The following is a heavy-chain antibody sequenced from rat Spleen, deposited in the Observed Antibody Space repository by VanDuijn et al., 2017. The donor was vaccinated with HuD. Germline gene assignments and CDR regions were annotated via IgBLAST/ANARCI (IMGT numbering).Heavy chain of an antibody. V-gene: IGHV5-29*01. J-gene: IGHJ2*01. Sequence: EVRLVESGGGLVQPGRSLKLSCSASGFTFTNYDMAWVRQAPTKGLEWVATISSDGGRNFYRDSVKGRFTISRANAKSTLNLQMDSLRSEDTATYYCARRHYGYTDYFDYWGQGVMVTVSS. CDR2: ISSDGGRN. CDR3: ARRHYGYTDYFDY. D-gene: IGHD1-9*01. CDR1: GFTFTNYD.